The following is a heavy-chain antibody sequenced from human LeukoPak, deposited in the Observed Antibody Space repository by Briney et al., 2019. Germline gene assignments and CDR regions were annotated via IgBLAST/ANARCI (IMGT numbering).Heavy chain of an antibody. CDR3: ARLHDFWSGTYYYMDV. D-gene: IGHD3-3*01. J-gene: IGHJ6*03. CDR2: IYTSGST. V-gene: IGHV4-4*09. Sequence: SETLSLTCTVPGGSISSYYWSWIRQPPGKGLEWIGYIYTSGSTNYNPSLKSRVTISVDTSKNQFSLKLSSVTAADTAVYYCARLHDFWSGTYYYMDVWGKGTTVTVSS. CDR1: GGSISSYY.